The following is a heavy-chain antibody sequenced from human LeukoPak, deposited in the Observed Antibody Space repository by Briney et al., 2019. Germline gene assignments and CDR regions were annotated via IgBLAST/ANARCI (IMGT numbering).Heavy chain of an antibody. CDR3: ARVVPIAAAAIDY. CDR1: GYTFTSYD. J-gene: IGHJ4*02. Sequence: GASVKVSCKASGYTFTSYDINWVRQATGQGLEWMGWMNPNSGNTGYAQKFQGRVTMTTDTSTSTAYMELRSLRSDDTAVYYCARVVPIAAAAIDYWGQGTLVTVSS. D-gene: IGHD6-13*01. CDR2: MNPNSGNT. V-gene: IGHV1-8*02.